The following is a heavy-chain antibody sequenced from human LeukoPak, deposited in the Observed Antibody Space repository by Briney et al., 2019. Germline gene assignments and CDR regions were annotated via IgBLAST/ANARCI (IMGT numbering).Heavy chain of an antibody. D-gene: IGHD6-13*01. CDR2: IIPILGIA. V-gene: IGHV1-69*04. Sequence: SVKVSCKASGGTFSSYAISWVRQAPRQGLEWMGRIIPILGIANYAQKFQGRVTITADKSTSTAYMELSSLRSEDTAVYYCARDRGYSSSWALFDPWGQGTLVTVSS. J-gene: IGHJ5*02. CDR1: GGTFSSYA. CDR3: ARDRGYSSSWALFDP.